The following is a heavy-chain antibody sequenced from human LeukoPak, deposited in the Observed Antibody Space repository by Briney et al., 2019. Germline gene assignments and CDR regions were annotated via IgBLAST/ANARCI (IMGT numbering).Heavy chain of an antibody. Sequence: GGSLRLSCAASGFTFSSYSMNWVRQAPGKGLEWVSSISSSSSCIYYADSVKGRFTISRDNAKNSLYLQMNSLRAEDTALYYCARFIAAAGSPYYYMDVWGKGTTVTVSS. CDR3: ARFIAAAGSPYYYMDV. CDR2: ISSSSSCI. J-gene: IGHJ6*03. D-gene: IGHD6-13*01. CDR1: GFTFSSYS. V-gene: IGHV3-21*04.